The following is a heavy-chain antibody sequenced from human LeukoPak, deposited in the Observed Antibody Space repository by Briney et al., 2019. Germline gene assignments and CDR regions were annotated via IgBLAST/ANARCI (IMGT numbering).Heavy chain of an antibody. Sequence: GGSLRLSCAASGFTFSSYSMNWVRQAPGKGLEWVSSISSSSSYIYYADSVKGRFTISRDNAKNSLYLQMNSLRAEDTAVYYCARDPSGAVAPYYYGMDVWGQGTTVIVSS. J-gene: IGHJ6*02. CDR1: GFTFSSYS. CDR3: ARDPSGAVAPYYYGMDV. D-gene: IGHD2-15*01. V-gene: IGHV3-21*01. CDR2: ISSSSSYI.